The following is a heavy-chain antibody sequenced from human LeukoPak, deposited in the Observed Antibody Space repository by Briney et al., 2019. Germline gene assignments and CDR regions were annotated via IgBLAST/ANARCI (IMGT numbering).Heavy chain of an antibody. V-gene: IGHV1-69*04. D-gene: IGHD4-17*01. CDR2: IIPILGIA. CDR1: GGTFSSYA. J-gene: IGHJ4*02. Sequence: SVKVSCKASGGTFSSYAISWVRQAPGQGLEWMGGIIPILGIANYAQKFQGRVTMTEDTSTDTAYMELSSLRSEDTAVYYCATNLIATVIFDYWGQGTLVTVSS. CDR3: ATNLIATVIFDY.